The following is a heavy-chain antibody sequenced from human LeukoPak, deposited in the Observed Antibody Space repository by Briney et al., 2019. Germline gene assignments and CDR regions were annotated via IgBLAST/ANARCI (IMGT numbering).Heavy chain of an antibody. CDR1: GGSISSYY. Sequence: PSETLSLTCTVSGGSISSYYWSWIRQPPGKGLEWIGYMYYSGSTNYNPSLKSRVTISVDTSKNQFSLKLSSVTAADTAVYYCARVLGPYYSGWYFDYWGQGTLVTVSS. CDR2: MYYSGST. D-gene: IGHD6-19*01. J-gene: IGHJ4*02. CDR3: ARVLGPYYSGWYFDY. V-gene: IGHV4-59*01.